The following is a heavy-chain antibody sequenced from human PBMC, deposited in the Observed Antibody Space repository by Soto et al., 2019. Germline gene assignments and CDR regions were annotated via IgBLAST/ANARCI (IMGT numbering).Heavy chain of an antibody. V-gene: IGHV1-69*06. CDR3: ASGGIAAGTWFDP. CDR1: GGTFSSYA. CDR2: IIPIFGTA. J-gene: IGHJ5*02. Sequence: ASVKVSCKASGGTFSSYAISWVRQAPGQGLEWMGGIIPIFGTANYAQKFQGRVTITADKSTSTAYMELSSLRSEDTAVYYCASGGIAAGTWFDPWGQGTLVTVSS. D-gene: IGHD6-13*01.